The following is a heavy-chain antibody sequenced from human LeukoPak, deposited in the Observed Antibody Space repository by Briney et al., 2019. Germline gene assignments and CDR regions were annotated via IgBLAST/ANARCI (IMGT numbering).Heavy chain of an antibody. CDR1: GGSISSYY. CDR2: IYYSGST. V-gene: IGHV4-59*01. D-gene: IGHD6-13*01. CDR3: ASMSPSSWYFDY. J-gene: IGHJ4*02. Sequence: SETLSLTCTVSGGSISSYYWTWLRQPPGKGLEWIGYIYYSGSTNYNPSLKSRVTISVGTSKNQFSMKLRSVTAADTAVYYCASMSPSSWYFDYWGQGTLVTVSS.